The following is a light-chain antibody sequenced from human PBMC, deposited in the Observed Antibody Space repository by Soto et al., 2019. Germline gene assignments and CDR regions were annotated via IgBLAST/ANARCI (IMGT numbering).Light chain of an antibody. CDR1: QSISSY. CDR3: QRSYSTPLT. J-gene: IGKJ4*01. CDR2: AAY. V-gene: IGKV1-39*01. Sequence: DIQMTQSPSSLSASVGDRFTLTCRASQSISSYLNWYQQKPGKAPKLLIYAAYSLQSGVTSRFSGSGSGTDFTITISSLQPEDFATYYCQRSYSTPLTFGEGTKVDIK.